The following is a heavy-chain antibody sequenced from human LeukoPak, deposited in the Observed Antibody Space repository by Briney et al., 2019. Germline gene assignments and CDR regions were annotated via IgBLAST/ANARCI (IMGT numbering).Heavy chain of an antibody. CDR1: GFTFSIYD. Sequence: PGGSLRLSCAASGFTFSIYDMHWVRQAPGKGLEWVSFIQYDGSHKNYVDSVKGRFTISRDNSRNTLYLQMFSLRAEDTAVYFCAKDLILWGQGTVATVSS. CDR3: AKDLIL. J-gene: IGHJ3*01. D-gene: IGHD2-8*01. CDR2: IQYDGSHK. V-gene: IGHV3-30*02.